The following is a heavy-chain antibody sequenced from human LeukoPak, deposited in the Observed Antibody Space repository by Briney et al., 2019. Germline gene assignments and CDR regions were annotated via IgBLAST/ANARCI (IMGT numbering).Heavy chain of an antibody. D-gene: IGHD2-8*01. CDR1: GYTFTGYY. CDR2: INPNSGGT. Sequence: GASVKVSCKASGYTFTGYYMHWVRQAPGQGLEWMGWINPNSGGTNYAQKFQGRVTMTRDTSISTAYMELSRLRSDDTAVYYCARGNVLMVYAIGGEYYYYSMDVWGQGTTVTVSS. CDR3: ARGNVLMVYAIGGEYYYYSMDV. V-gene: IGHV1-2*02. J-gene: IGHJ6*02.